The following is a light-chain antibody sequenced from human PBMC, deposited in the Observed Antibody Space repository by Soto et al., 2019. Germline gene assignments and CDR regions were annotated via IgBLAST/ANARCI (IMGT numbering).Light chain of an antibody. CDR1: QSVSSN. V-gene: IGKV3-15*01. J-gene: IGKJ1*01. Sequence: IVRPQSHATLSVSPGERATVSCRASQSVSSNLAWYQQKPGQAPRLLIYGASTRATGIPARFSGSGSGTEFTLTISSLQSEDFAVYYCQQYNNWPRTCGQGTKV. CDR3: QQYNNWPRT. CDR2: GAS.